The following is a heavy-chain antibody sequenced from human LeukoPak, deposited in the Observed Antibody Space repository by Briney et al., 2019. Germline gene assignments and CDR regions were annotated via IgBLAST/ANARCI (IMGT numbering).Heavy chain of an antibody. D-gene: IGHD3-16*01. V-gene: IGHV4-59*01. CDR3: ARDGGYYFDY. CDR1: GGSISSYY. J-gene: IGHJ4*02. Sequence: ETLSLTCTVSGGSISSYYWSWIRQSPGKGLEWIGYIYYSGSTNYNPSLKSRVTISVDTSKNQFSLRLTSVTTADTAVYYCARDGGYYFDYWGQGTLVTVSS. CDR2: IYYSGST.